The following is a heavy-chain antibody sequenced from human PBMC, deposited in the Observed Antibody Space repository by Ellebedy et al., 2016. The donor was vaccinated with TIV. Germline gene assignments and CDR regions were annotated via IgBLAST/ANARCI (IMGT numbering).Heavy chain of an antibody. V-gene: IGHV3-66*01. CDR3: AIPYHGWGSFYFYGMDI. CDR2: IYSGGTT. D-gene: IGHD2-21*01. Sequence: GESLKISCEVSGFTVSNNYMTWVRQAPGKGLEWVSVIYSGGTTYYADSVRGRFTISRDSSKNTLYLQMNSLRPDDTAVYYCAIPYHGWGSFYFYGMDIWGQGTTVTVSS. J-gene: IGHJ6*02. CDR1: GFTVSNNY.